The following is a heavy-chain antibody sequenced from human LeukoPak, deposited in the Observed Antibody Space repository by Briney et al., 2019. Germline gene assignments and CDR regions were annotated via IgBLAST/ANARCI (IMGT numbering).Heavy chain of an antibody. D-gene: IGHD1-14*01. V-gene: IGHV4-59*01. CDR2: IYYSGST. CDR3: ARVSGAAGWDY. J-gene: IGHJ4*02. Sequence: SETLSLTCTVSGGSISSYYWSWIRQPPGKGLEWIGYIYYSGSTNYNPPLKSRVTISVDTSKNQFSLKLSSVTAADTAVYYCARVSGAAGWDYWGQGTLVTVSS. CDR1: GGSISSYY.